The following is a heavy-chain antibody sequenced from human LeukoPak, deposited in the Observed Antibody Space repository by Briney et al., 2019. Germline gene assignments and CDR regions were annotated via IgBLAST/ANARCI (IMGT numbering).Heavy chain of an antibody. Sequence: PGGSLRLSCAASGFSVSNKYMSWVRQAPGKGLEWVSVIYTGGDPYYADSVRGRFTISRDNSKNTVNLQMNSLRAEDTAVYYCARDGITVTGTLDYWGQGTLVTVSS. D-gene: IGHD6-19*01. V-gene: IGHV3-53*01. CDR1: GFSVSNKY. CDR2: IYTGGDP. J-gene: IGHJ4*02. CDR3: ARDGITVTGTLDY.